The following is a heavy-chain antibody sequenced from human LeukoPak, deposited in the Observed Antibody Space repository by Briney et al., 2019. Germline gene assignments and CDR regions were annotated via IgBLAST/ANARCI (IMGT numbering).Heavy chain of an antibody. J-gene: IGHJ4*02. Sequence: PGGSLRLSCTASGFTSSNYWMTWVRQAPGRGVEWVANIKQDGREKYYVDSVTGRYTISRDNAKNLLFLQMSSLSPEDTAVYYCARKAGKMFDYWGQGTLVTASS. V-gene: IGHV3-7*01. D-gene: IGHD6-19*01. CDR1: GFTSSNYW. CDR3: ARKAGKMFDY. CDR2: IKQDGREK.